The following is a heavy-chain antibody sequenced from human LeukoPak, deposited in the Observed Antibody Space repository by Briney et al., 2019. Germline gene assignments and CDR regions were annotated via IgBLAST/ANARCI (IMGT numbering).Heavy chain of an antibody. D-gene: IGHD3/OR15-3a*01. Sequence: GSLRLSCAASGFTFSSYWMSWVRQPPGRGLEWIGEIYHSGSSNYNPSLKSRLTISVDKSKNQFSLKLSSVTAADTAVYFCARSYWTGYHHLDFWGQGTLVTVSS. CDR2: IYHSGSS. CDR1: GFTFSSYW. J-gene: IGHJ4*02. CDR3: ARSYWTGYHHLDF. V-gene: IGHV4-4*01.